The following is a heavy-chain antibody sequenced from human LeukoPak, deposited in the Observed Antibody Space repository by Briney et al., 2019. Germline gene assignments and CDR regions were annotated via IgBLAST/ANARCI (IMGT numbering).Heavy chain of an antibody. D-gene: IGHD1-26*01. CDR1: GGSISSYY. V-gene: IGHV4-59*01. CDR3: ARAGGIVGATWLFDY. Sequence: SSETLSLTCTVSGGSISSYYWSWIRQPPGKGLEWIGYIYYSGSTSYNPSLKSRVTISVDTSKNQFSLKLSSVTAADTAVYYCARAGGIVGATWLFDYWGQGTLVTVSS. CDR2: IYYSGST. J-gene: IGHJ4*02.